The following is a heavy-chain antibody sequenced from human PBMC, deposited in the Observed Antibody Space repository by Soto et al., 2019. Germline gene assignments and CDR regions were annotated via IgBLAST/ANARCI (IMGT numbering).Heavy chain of an antibody. Sequence: SETLSLTCTVSGGSISSYYWSWIRQPPGKGLEWIGYIYYSGSTNYNPSRKIRVTISVDTSKNQFSLKLRSVTAADTAVYYCARDDEWFDYWGQGTLVTVSS. V-gene: IGHV4-59*01. J-gene: IGHJ5*01. CDR3: ARDDEWFDY. CDR1: GGSISSYY. CDR2: IYYSGST.